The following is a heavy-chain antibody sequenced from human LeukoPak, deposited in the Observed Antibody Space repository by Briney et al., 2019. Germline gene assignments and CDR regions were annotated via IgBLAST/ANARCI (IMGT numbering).Heavy chain of an antibody. J-gene: IGHJ4*02. Sequence: GASVKVSCKASGYTFTGYYMHWVRQAPGQGLEWMGWINPNSGGTNYAQNFQGRVTMTRDTSISTAYTELSRLRSDDTAVYYCARDASVVVVPAAISFIDYWGQGTLVTVSS. V-gene: IGHV1-2*02. CDR2: INPNSGGT. CDR3: ARDASVVVVPAAISFIDY. CDR1: GYTFTGYY. D-gene: IGHD2-2*01.